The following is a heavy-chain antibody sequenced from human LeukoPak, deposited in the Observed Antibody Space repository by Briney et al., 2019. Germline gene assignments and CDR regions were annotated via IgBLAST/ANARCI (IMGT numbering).Heavy chain of an antibody. J-gene: IGHJ4*02. CDR3: ARSGPQDWALDH. Sequence: ASVKVSCKASGYTFSNFVITWVRQAPGQGLEWMGWISVYNGNAIYAQNLQGRVTMTTDTSTSTDYLELTSLKSDDAAIYYCARSGPQDWALDHWGRGTLVTVSP. CDR2: ISVYNGNA. V-gene: IGHV1-18*01. D-gene: IGHD1-14*01. CDR1: GYTFSNFV.